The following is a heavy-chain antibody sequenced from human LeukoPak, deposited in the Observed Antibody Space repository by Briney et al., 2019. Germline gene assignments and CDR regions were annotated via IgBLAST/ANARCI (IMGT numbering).Heavy chain of an antibody. CDR3: ARENLGRPVGY. D-gene: IGHD3-10*01. CDR2: IDQDGSEK. V-gene: IGHV3-7*01. CDR1: GFTFSSYW. J-gene: IGHJ4*02. Sequence: GGSLRLSCVASGFTFSSYWMSWVRQAPGKGLEWVANIDQDGSEKYYVDSVKGRFTISRDNAKNALYLEMNSLRAEDTAVYYCARENLGRPVGYWGQGTLVTVSS.